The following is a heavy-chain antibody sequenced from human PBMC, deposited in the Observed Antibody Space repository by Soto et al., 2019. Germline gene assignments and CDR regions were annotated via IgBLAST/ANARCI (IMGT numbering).Heavy chain of an antibody. CDR3: NSYPDFWGGHTPL. CDR2: VKSKADGGTE. J-gene: IGHJ4*02. D-gene: IGHD3-3*01. CDR1: GFSITNTW. Sequence: EVQLVESGGGLVQPGGSLRLSCAASGFSITNTWMHWVRQAPGKGLEWVGRVKSKADGGTEDYAAPVKGRFTVSRDGSKNPQFLQRNHLKMEDTAVYYCNSYPDFWGGHTPLWGQGTLVTVSS. V-gene: IGHV3-15*07.